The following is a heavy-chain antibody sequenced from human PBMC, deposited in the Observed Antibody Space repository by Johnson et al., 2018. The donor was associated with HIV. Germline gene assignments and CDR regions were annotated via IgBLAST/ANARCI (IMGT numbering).Heavy chain of an antibody. J-gene: IGHJ3*01. V-gene: IGHV3-73*01. CDR3: AMWGEGAIDV. CDR1: GSTFSGSA. Sequence: VQLVESGGGLVQPGGSLKLSCAASGSTFSGSALHWVRQASGKGLEWVGRISSKDHSFPPAYAASMKGRFIISRDDSENTAYLQMNSLMTEDTAVYYCAMWGEGAIDVWGQGTVVTVSS. D-gene: IGHD1-26*01. CDR2: ISSKDHSFPP.